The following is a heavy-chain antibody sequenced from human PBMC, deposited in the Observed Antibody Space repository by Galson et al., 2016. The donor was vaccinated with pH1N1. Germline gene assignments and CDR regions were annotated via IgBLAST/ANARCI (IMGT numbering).Heavy chain of an antibody. CDR2: IYYSGST. J-gene: IGHJ5*01. CDR1: GGSISSGDYY. CDR3: ARHSHRNNSFDS. V-gene: IGHV4-30-4*01. Sequence: TVSGGSISSGDYYWSWIRQPPGKGLEWIGYIYYSGSTYYNPSLKSRVTISLDTSKNQFSLRLSSVTAADTAVYYCARHSHRNNSFDSWGQGTLVAVAS. D-gene: IGHD2-21*01.